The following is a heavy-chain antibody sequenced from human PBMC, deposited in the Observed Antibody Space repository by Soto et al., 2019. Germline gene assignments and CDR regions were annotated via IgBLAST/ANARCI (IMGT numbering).Heavy chain of an antibody. CDR2: ISGSGGST. CDR3: APHSVGVPYP. D-gene: IGHD3-3*01. CDR1: AFAFSGYA. J-gene: IGHJ5*02. Sequence: VTLGLSCAGSAFAFSGYAMNGAEQAPGKGLEWVSAISGSGGSTYYADSVKGRFTISRDNSKNTLYLQMNSLRAEDTAVYYCAPHSVGVPYPWGQGTLVTVSS. V-gene: IGHV3-23*01.